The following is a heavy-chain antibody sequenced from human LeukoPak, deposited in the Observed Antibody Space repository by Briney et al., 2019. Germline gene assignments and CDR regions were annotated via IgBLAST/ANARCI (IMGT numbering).Heavy chain of an antibody. V-gene: IGHV4-61*08. CDR1: DDSASSGAYY. Sequence: SETLSLTCTVSDDSASSGAYYWSWIRQPPGKGLEWIGFIYNSGSTNYNPSLKSRVTISVDTSKNQFSLKLSSVTAADTAVYYCARLSGYSSGHYYSDYWGQGTLVTVSS. CDR2: IYNSGST. J-gene: IGHJ4*02. CDR3: ARLSGYSSGHYYSDY. D-gene: IGHD3-22*01.